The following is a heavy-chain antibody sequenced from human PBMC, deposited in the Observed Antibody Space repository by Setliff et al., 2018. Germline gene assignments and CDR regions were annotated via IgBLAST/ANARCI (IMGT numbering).Heavy chain of an antibody. Sequence: HPGGSLRLSCEAFGFTFNNYWMSWVRQAPGKGLEWVANIMQDGGAQYYLDSVKGRFTVSRDNSKNTLYLQMNGLRAEDTAVYYCARSGNYRVDYWGQGTLVTVSS. D-gene: IGHD1-26*01. J-gene: IGHJ4*02. CDR1: GFTFNNYW. V-gene: IGHV3-7*01. CDR2: IMQDGGAQ. CDR3: ARSGNYRVDY.